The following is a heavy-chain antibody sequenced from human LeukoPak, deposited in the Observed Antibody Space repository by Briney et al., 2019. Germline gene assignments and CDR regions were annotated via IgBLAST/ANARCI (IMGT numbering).Heavy chain of an antibody. CDR1: GFTFSSYA. CDR2: ISGSGGST. D-gene: IGHD3-10*01. V-gene: IGHV3-23*01. J-gene: IGHJ4*02. CDR3: AKQNYYASGSYYDY. Sequence: GGSLRLSCAASGFTFSSYAMSWVRQAPGKGLEWVSTISGSGGSTYYADSVKGRFTISRDKSKNTLYVQMNSLRAEDTAVYYCAKQNYYASGSYYDYWGQGTLVTASS.